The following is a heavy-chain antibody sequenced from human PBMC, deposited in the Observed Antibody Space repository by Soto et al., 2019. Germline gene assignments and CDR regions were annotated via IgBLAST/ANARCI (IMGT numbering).Heavy chain of an antibody. CDR1: GFTFSSYW. CDR2: INSDGSST. CDR3: ARDRGGSYYESAFDI. V-gene: IGHV3-74*01. Sequence: PGGSLRLSCAASGFTFSSYWMHWVRQAPGKGLVWVSRINSDGSSTSYADSVKGRFTISRDNAKNTLYLQMNSLRAEDTAVYYCARDRGGSYYESAFDIWGQGTMVTVSS. J-gene: IGHJ3*02. D-gene: IGHD1-26*01.